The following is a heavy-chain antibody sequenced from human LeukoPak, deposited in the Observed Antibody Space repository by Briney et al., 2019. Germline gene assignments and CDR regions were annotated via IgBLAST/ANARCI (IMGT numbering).Heavy chain of an antibody. V-gene: IGHV3-53*01. J-gene: IGHJ4*02. D-gene: IGHD3-22*01. CDR3: ARAQYYYDTSGYFLPYYFDY. CDR2: IYSGGTT. CDR1: GFTVSSNF. Sequence: PGGSLRLSCAASGFTVSSNFMSWVRQAPGKGLEWVSIIYSGGTTYYADSVKGRFTISRDNSKNTLYLQMNSLRAEDTAVYYCARAQYYYDTSGYFLPYYFDYWGQGTLVTVSS.